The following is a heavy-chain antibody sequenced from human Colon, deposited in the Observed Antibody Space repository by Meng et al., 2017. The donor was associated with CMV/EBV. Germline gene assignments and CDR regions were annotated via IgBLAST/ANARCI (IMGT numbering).Heavy chain of an antibody. D-gene: IGHD2-2*01. CDR1: GYTFTSYG. Sequence: ASVKVSCKVSGYTFTSYGISWVRQAPGQGLEWMGWISVFNGNTKYAQKFQGRVTMTTDMSTKSAFMELRSLRSDDTAVYYCARVGDIVVEPAAPFDFRGQGTLVTVSS. J-gene: IGHJ4*02. CDR3: ARVGDIVVEPAAPFDF. V-gene: IGHV1-18*01. CDR2: ISVFNGNT.